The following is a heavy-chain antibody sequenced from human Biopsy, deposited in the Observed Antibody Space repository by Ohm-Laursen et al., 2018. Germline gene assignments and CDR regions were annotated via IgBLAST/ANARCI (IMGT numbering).Heavy chain of an antibody. D-gene: IGHD2/OR15-2a*01. CDR3: VGGQRGPPIGVTVPGDAFDL. Sequence: SSVKVSCKASGVTFATYAFGWVRQAPGQGLEWMGGRIPYFNTIYYARNFQDRAVITADRSARTTDMQLSGLRPDDTAVYCCVGGQRGPPIGVTVPGDAFDLWGPGTMVTVSP. J-gene: IGHJ3*01. CDR2: RIPYFNTI. V-gene: IGHV1-69*01. CDR1: GVTFATYA.